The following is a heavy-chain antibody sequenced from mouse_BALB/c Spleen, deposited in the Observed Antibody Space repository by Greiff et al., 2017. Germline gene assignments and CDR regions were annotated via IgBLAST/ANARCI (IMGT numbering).Heavy chain of an antibody. V-gene: IGHV1S81*02. D-gene: IGHD1-1*02. CDR1: GYTFTSYY. CDR3: AYGPWFAY. Sequence: VQLQQPGAELVKPGASVKLSCKASGYTFTSYYMYWVKQRPGQGLEWIGGINPSNGGTNFNEKFKSKATLTVDKSSSTAYMQLSSLTSEDSAVYYCAYGPWFAYWGQGTLVTVSA. CDR2: INPSNGGT. J-gene: IGHJ3*01.